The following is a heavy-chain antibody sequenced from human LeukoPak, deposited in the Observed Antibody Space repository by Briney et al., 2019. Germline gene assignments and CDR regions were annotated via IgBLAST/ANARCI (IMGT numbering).Heavy chain of an antibody. CDR1: GFTFSDYY. J-gene: IGHJ4*02. D-gene: IGHD5-12*01. V-gene: IGHV3-11*04. Sequence: XAXGFTFSDYYMXWIRQAPGKGLEXVSYISSSGSTIYYADSVKGRFTISRDNAKNSLYLQMNSLRAEDTAVYYCARDRGYSGYENDYWGQGTLVTVSS. CDR3: ARDRGYSGYENDY. CDR2: ISSSGSTI.